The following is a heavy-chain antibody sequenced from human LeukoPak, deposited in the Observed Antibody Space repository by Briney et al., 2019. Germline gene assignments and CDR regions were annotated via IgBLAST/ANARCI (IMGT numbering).Heavy chain of an antibody. J-gene: IGHJ5*02. CDR1: GYTFTSYG. CDR2: IIPIFGTA. V-gene: IGHV1-69*05. Sequence: ASVKVSCKASGYTFTSYGISWVRQAPGQGLEWMGGIIPIFGTANYAQKFQGRVTITTDESTSTAYMELSSLRSEDTAVYYCARIEHYDFWSGYYKEEDWFDPWGQGTLVTVSS. D-gene: IGHD3-3*01. CDR3: ARIEHYDFWSGYYKEEDWFDP.